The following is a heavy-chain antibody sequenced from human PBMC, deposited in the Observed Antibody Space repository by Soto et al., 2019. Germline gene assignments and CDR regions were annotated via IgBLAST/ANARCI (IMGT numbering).Heavy chain of an antibody. Sequence: PGESLKISCKGSGYIFTSYWLSWVRQMPGTGLEWMGTIDPSTSYTKYSPSFQGHIAISSDNSMSTAYLQWGSLRASDTATYYCARHGYCRTTACYEGGRFDPWGQGTLVTVSS. J-gene: IGHJ5*02. CDR1: GYIFTSYW. CDR3: ARHGYCRTTACYEGGRFDP. V-gene: IGHV5-10-1*01. CDR2: IDPSTSYT. D-gene: IGHD2-2*03.